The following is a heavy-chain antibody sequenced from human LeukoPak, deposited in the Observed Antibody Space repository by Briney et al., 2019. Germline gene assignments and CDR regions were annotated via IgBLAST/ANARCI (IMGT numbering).Heavy chain of an antibody. J-gene: IGHJ4*02. CDR2: ISGSGGST. CDR1: GFTFSSYA. V-gene: IGHV3-23*01. D-gene: IGHD6-19*01. Sequence: GGSLRLSCAASGFTFSSYAMSWVRQAPGKGLEWISAISGSGGSTYYADSVKGRFTISRDNSKNTLYLQMNSLRAEDTAVYYCARGSGGWEYYFDYWGQGTLVTVSS. CDR3: ARGSGGWEYYFDY.